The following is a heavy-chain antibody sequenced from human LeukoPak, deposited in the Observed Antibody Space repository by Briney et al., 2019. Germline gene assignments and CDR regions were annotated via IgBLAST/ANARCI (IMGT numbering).Heavy chain of an antibody. Sequence: TGGSLRLSCAASGFTFSSNAMSWVRQAPGKGLEWVSDISGTDNNTYYADSVKGRFTISRDNSKNTLFLQINSLRVEDTALYYCTKVSLRGTYSFDHWGQGTLVTVSS. CDR2: ISGTDNNT. V-gene: IGHV3-23*01. J-gene: IGHJ4*02. CDR1: GFTFSSNA. CDR3: TKVSLRGTYSFDH. D-gene: IGHD1-26*01.